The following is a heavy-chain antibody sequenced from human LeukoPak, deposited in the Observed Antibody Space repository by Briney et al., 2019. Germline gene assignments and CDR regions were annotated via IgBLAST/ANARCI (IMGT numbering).Heavy chain of an antibody. V-gene: IGHV3-23*01. J-gene: IGHJ6*03. D-gene: IGHD6-13*01. CDR1: GLTFSNFA. CDR3: AREGIAAAGSTMDV. Sequence: GGSLRLSCAASGLTFSNFAMSWVRQAPGKGLEWVSAVSGGGRTTFYADSVKGRFIISRDNAKNSLYLQMNSLRAEDTALYYCAREGIAAAGSTMDVWGKGTTVTVSS. CDR2: VSGGGRTT.